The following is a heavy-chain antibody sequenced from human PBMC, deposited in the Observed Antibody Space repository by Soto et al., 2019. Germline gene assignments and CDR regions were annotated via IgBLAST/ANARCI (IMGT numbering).Heavy chain of an antibody. CDR1: GYSFTSYW. CDR2: IDPSDSYT. V-gene: IGHV5-10-1*01. J-gene: IGHJ4*02. CDR3: ARCGYSGSYSDF. Sequence: ESLKISCKGSGYSFTSYWISWVRQMPGKGLEWMGRIDPSDSYTNYSPSFQGHVTISADKSISTAYLQWSSLKASDTAMYYCARCGYSGSYSDFWGQGTLVTVSS. D-gene: IGHD1-26*01.